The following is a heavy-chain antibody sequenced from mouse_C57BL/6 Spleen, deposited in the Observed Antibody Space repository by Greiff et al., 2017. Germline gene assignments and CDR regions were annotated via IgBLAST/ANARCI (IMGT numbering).Heavy chain of an antibody. V-gene: IGHV3-6*01. D-gene: IGHD6-2*01. J-gene: IGHJ2*01. CDR3: ARESLYFDY. CDR1: GYSITSGYY. Sequence: EVQRVESGPGLVKPSQSLSLTCSVTGYSITSGYYWNWIRQFPGNKLEWMGYISYDGSNNYNPSLKNRISITRDTSKNQFFLKLNSVTTEDTATYYCARESLYFDYWGQGTTLTVSS. CDR2: ISYDGSN.